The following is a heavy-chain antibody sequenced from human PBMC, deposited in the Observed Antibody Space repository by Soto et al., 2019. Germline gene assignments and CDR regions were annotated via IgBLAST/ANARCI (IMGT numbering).Heavy chain of an antibody. CDR1: GFTFDDYA. J-gene: IGHJ4*02. Sequence: PGGSLRLSCAASGFTFDDYAMHWVRQAPGKGLEWVSGISCNSGSIGYADSVKGQFTISRDNAKNSLYLQMNSLRAEDTALYYCAKGGNDIVVVPAAQFFDYWGQGTLVTVSS. CDR3: AKGGNDIVVVPAAQFFDY. CDR2: ISCNSGSI. V-gene: IGHV3-9*01. D-gene: IGHD2-2*01.